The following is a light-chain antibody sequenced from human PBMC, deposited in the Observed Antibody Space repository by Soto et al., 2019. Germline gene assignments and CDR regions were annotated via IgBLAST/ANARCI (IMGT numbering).Light chain of an antibody. CDR3: SSYTSSNTLV. CDR2: DVS. V-gene: IGLV2-14*01. J-gene: IGLJ2*01. Sequence: QSALTQPASVSGSPGQSITISCTGTSSDVGGYDHVSWYQQHPGRAPKLMIYDVSNRPSGVSNRFSGSKSANTASLTISGLQAEDEADYYCSSYTSSNTLVFGGGTKLTVL. CDR1: SSDVGGYDH.